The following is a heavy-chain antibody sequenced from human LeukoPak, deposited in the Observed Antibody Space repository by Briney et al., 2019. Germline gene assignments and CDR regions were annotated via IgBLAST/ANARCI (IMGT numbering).Heavy chain of an antibody. D-gene: IGHD3-9*01. Sequence: GGSLRLSCAASGFIFRSYWLSWVRQAPGRGLEWVANIKQDGSVKYYVDSVKGRFTISRDNAKNSVFLQMDSLRAEDTAVYYCATHDVLTGHPYFDFWGQGTLVTVSS. CDR1: GFIFRSYW. CDR2: IKQDGSVK. V-gene: IGHV3-7*01. CDR3: ATHDVLTGHPYFDF. J-gene: IGHJ4*02.